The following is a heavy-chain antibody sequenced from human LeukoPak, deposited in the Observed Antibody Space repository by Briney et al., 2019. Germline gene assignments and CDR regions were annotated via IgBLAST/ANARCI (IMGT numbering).Heavy chain of an antibody. J-gene: IGHJ4*02. D-gene: IGHD1-26*01. Sequence: PSETLSLTCAVSGASISGSGYYLDWIRQSPGKGLEWIGNIYYTGNTYYNASLQSRVTISIDTSENQFSLRLNSVTAADTAMYYCVKSGGYGLIDYWGPGTLVTVSS. CDR1: GASISGSGYY. CDR2: IYYTGNT. CDR3: VKSGGYGLIDY. V-gene: IGHV4-39*01.